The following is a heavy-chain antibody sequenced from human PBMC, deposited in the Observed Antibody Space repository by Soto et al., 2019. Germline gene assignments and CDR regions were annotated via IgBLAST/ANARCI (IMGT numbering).Heavy chain of an antibody. Sequence: QVQLQESGPGLVKPSETLSPTCNVSNSPISDFYWSWFRQPPGQGLEWVGYIYYTGTTTYNPSLRSRVDISIDASKSQFSLDLRSVTAADTAVYYCARLGGYYQAFDSWGHGALVTVSS. CDR1: NSPISDFY. CDR2: IYYTGTT. D-gene: IGHD3-22*01. J-gene: IGHJ4*01. V-gene: IGHV4-59*08. CDR3: ARLGGYYQAFDS.